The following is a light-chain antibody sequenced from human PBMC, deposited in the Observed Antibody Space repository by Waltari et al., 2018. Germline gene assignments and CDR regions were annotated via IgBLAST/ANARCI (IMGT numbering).Light chain of an antibody. J-gene: IGLJ1*01. CDR1: RSHIGSNT. V-gene: IGLV1-44*01. CDR3: AAWDDSLNGYV. Sequence: QSALTQPPSASGTPGQRVTISCSGRRSHIGSNTVTWYQQLPGIAPKFLISSTNERPSGVPGRFSVSKSGSSASLAISALQSEDEADYYCAAWDDSLNGYVFGTGTTVTV. CDR2: STN.